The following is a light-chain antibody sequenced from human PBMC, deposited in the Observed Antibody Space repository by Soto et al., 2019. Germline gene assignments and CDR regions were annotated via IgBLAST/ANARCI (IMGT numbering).Light chain of an antibody. CDR1: QGIRTD. V-gene: IGKV1-6*01. CDR2: EAS. J-gene: IGKJ3*01. CDR3: LHAHNFPFT. Sequence: AIQMNQSPSSLAASVGDRVTITCRASQGIRTDLGWYQQRPGNAPKLLIYEASNLRSEAPSRFSGSGSGTVFNLTMSSQQTGDFAASCFLHAHNFPFTFGPGTKVEI.